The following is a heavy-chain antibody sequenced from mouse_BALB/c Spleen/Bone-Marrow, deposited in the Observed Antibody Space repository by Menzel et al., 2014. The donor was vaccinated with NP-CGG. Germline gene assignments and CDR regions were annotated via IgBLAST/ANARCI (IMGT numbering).Heavy chain of an antibody. D-gene: IGHD2-1*01. CDR1: GFTFTDHY. CDR3: ARDINDNYNWYFDV. J-gene: IGHJ1*01. Sequence: DVMLVESGGGLVQPGGSLRLSCATSGFTFTDHYMSWVCQPPGKALEWLGFIRNKANGYTTEYSASVKGRFTISRDNSQSILYLQMNTLRAEDSATYFCARDINDNYNWYFDVWGAGTTVTVSS. V-gene: IGHV7-3*02. CDR2: IRNKANGYTT.